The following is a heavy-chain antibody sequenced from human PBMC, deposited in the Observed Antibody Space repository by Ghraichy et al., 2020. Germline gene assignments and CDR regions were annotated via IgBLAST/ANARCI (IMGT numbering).Heavy chain of an antibody. J-gene: IGHJ4*02. D-gene: IGHD5-18*01. CDR3: VKDRGADTAMVGNY. CDR1: GFTFSSYA. Sequence: GESLNISCSASGFTFSSYAMHWVRQAPGKGLEYVSAISSNGGSTYYADSVKGRFTISRDNSKNTLYLQMSSLRAEDTAVYYCVKDRGADTAMVGNYWGQGTLVTVSS. CDR2: ISSNGGST. V-gene: IGHV3-64D*06.